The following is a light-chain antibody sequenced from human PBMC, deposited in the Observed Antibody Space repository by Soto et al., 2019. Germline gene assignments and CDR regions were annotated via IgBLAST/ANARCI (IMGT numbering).Light chain of an antibody. CDR1: PSISSD. CDR3: QQSYSTLGT. J-gene: IGKJ1*01. Sequence: DIQMTQSPSSLSASVGVSVTITCRAGPSISSDLNGYQQKPGKAPKLLIYAASSLQSGVASRFSGSGSGTDFTLTSSSLQPEAVATYYCQQSYSTLGTFGQGTKVEIK. V-gene: IGKV1-39*01. CDR2: AAS.